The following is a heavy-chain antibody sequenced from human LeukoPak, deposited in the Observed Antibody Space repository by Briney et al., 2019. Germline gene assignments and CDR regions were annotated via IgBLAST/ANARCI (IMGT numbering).Heavy chain of an antibody. Sequence: SETLSLTCTVSGGSISSYYWSWIRQPPGKGLEWIGYIYYSGSTNYNPSLKSRVTISVDTSKNQFSLKLSSVTAADTAVYYCARSRTQRITIFGVVTQTPNWFDPWGQGTLVTVSS. V-gene: IGHV4-59*01. CDR2: IYYSGST. CDR1: GGSISSYY. CDR3: ARSRTQRITIFGVVTQTPNWFDP. J-gene: IGHJ5*02. D-gene: IGHD3-3*01.